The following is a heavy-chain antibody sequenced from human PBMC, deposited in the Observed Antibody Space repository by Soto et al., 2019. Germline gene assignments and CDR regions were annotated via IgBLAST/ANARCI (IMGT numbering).Heavy chain of an antibody. CDR3: ARVLRDYPFYYYYMDV. D-gene: IGHD4-17*01. Sequence: PSETLSLTCAVYGGSFSGYYWSWIRQPPGKWLEWIGNIYYSGSTFYNPSLKSRVTIAVDTSKYQFSLILTSVTAADTAVYYCARVLRDYPFYYYYMDVWGKGTTVTVSS. V-gene: IGHV4-34*01. CDR2: IYYSGST. J-gene: IGHJ6*03. CDR1: GGSFSGYY.